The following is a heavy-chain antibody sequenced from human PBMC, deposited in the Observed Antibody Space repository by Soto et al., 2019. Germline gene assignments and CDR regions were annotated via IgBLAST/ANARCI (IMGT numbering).Heavy chain of an antibody. CDR3: ARGSSSSPPLIHWYFDL. CDR1: GGTFSSYA. V-gene: IGHV1-69*01. Sequence: QVQLVQSGAEVKKPGSSVKVSCKASGGTFSSYAISWVRQAPRQGLEWMGGIIPIFGTANYAQKFQGRVTITADESTSTAYMELSSLRSEDTAVYYCARGSSSSPPLIHWYFDLWGRGTLVTVSS. CDR2: IIPIFGTA. D-gene: IGHD6-6*01. J-gene: IGHJ2*01.